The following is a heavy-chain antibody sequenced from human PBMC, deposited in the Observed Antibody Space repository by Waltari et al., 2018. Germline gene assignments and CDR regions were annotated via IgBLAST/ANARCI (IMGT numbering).Heavy chain of an antibody. Sequence: QLQLVQSGAEVKKPWSSVKVSCKASGGTFSSYAISWVRQARGEGLEWMGGNTPVSGTANSAQKCQGRVTVTADESTSTVYMELGSVRSEDTAEYYCASGSGRNYTSNYFDDWGQGTLVTVSS. CDR1: GGTFSSYA. J-gene: IGHJ4*02. D-gene: IGHD1-26*01. CDR2: NTPVSGTA. CDR3: ASGSGRNYTSNYFDD. V-gene: IGHV1-69*12.